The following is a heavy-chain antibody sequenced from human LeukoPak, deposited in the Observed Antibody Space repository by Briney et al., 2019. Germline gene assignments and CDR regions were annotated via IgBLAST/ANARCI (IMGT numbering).Heavy chain of an antibody. CDR2: ISGSGGST. V-gene: IGHV3-23*01. CDR1: EFPFSSYS. CDR3: ANLFPRITMMLEGDC. Sequence: PGGSLRVSCAASEFPFSSYSMSWVRQAPGKGLEWVSAISGSGGSTYYADSVKGRFTISRDNSKNTLYLQMNSLRADDTAVYYCANLFPRITMMLEGDCWGQGTLVTVSS. J-gene: IGHJ4*02. D-gene: IGHD3-22*01.